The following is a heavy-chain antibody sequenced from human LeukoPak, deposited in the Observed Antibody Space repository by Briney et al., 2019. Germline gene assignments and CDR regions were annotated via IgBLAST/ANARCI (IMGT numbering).Heavy chain of an antibody. CDR2: INPSGGST. V-gene: IGHV1-46*01. Sequence: ASVKVSCKASGYTFTSYYMHWVRQAPGQGLEWMGIINPSGGSTSYAQKFQGRVTMTRDTSTGTVYMELSSLRSEDTAVYYCARGAQPLRYFDWLSQFVDYWGQGTLVTVSS. J-gene: IGHJ4*02. CDR1: GYTFTSYY. CDR3: ARGAQPLRYFDWLSQFVDY. D-gene: IGHD3-9*01.